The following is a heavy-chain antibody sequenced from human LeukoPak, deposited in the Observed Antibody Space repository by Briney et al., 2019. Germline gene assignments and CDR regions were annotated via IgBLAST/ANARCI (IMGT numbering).Heavy chain of an antibody. CDR1: GFTFGNYW. CDR3: ARWATSFDL. Sequence: GGSLRLSFAASGFTFGNYWMSWVRQAPGKGLEWVANIKQDGSDKYYVDSVTGRFTISRDNAKNSLYLQMNSLRAEDTAVYYCARWATSFDLWGQGTLVTVSS. J-gene: IGHJ4*02. CDR2: IKQDGSDK. D-gene: IGHD6-6*01. V-gene: IGHV3-7*01.